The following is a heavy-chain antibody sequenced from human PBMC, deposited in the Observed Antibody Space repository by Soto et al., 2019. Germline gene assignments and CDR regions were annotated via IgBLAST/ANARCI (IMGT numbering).Heavy chain of an antibody. CDR3: ARGRVGATGVTFDH. CDR1: GFTFSSYW. Sequence: EVQLVESGGGLVQPGGSLRLSCAASGFTFSSYWMHWVRQAPGKGLVWVSRINSDGSSTNYADSVKGRFTISRDSAKNTLDLQMNSLRVEDTAVYYCARGRVGATGVTFDHWGQGTLVTVSS. CDR2: INSDGSST. J-gene: IGHJ4*02. D-gene: IGHD1-26*01. V-gene: IGHV3-74*01.